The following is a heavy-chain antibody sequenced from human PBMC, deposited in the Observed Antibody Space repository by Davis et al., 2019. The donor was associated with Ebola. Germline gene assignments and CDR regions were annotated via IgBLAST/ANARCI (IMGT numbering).Heavy chain of an antibody. V-gene: IGHV3-30*03. CDR2: ISYDGRNK. CDR1: GFTFSSYG. J-gene: IGHJ6*02. CDR3: ARVRTTFYYYGMDV. Sequence: PGGSLRLSCAASGFTFSSYGMDWVRQAPGKGLEWVAFISYDGRNKKYVDSVKGRFTISRDNSKNTLYLQMNSLRAEDTAVYYCARVRTTFYYYGMDVWGQGTTVTVSS. D-gene: IGHD1-1*01.